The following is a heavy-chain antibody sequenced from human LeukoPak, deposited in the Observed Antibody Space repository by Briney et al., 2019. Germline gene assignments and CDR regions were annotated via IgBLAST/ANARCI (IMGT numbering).Heavy chain of an antibody. CDR3: ARDSPTIFVYYYYGMDV. CDR1: GFTFSSYW. CDR2: IKQDGSEK. V-gene: IGHV3-7*01. D-gene: IGHD3-3*01. J-gene: IGHJ6*02. Sequence: GGSLRLSCAASGFTFSSYWMSWVRQAPGKGLEWVANIKQDGSEKYYVDSVKGRFTISRDNAKNSLYLQMNSLRAEDTAVYYCARDSPTIFVYYYYGMDVWGQGTTVTVSS.